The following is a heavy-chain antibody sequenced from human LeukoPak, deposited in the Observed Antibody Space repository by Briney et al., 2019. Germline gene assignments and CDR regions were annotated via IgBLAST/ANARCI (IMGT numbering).Heavy chain of an antibody. CDR3: ARGLVTASNFYYYFMDV. D-gene: IGHD2-21*02. V-gene: IGHV3-74*01. CDR2: VNSDGSST. Sequence: GGSLRLSCAASGFTLSSNWMHWVRQVPGKGLVWLSRVNSDGSSTYYADSVRGRFTISRDNAKNTLYLQMSSLRAEDSAVYYCARGLVTASNFYYYFMDVWGKGTTVTVSS. J-gene: IGHJ6*03. CDR1: GFTLSSNW.